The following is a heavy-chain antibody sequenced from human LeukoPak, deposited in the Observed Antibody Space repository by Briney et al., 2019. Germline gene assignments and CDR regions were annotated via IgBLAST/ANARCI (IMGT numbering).Heavy chain of an antibody. CDR3: ARDEKAFRYYYDSSGYYGY. Sequence: GGSLRLSCAASGFTFDDYGMSWVRQAPGKGLEWVSGISWNGGSTGYADSVKARFTISRDNAKNSLYLQMNSLRAEDTALYYCARDEKAFRYYYDSSGYYGYWGQGTLVTVSP. CDR2: ISWNGGST. J-gene: IGHJ4*02. V-gene: IGHV3-20*04. D-gene: IGHD3-22*01. CDR1: GFTFDDYG.